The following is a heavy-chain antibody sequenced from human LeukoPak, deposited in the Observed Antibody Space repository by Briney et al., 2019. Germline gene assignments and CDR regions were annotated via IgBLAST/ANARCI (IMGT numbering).Heavy chain of an antibody. D-gene: IGHD3-22*01. V-gene: IGHV4-30-2*01. CDR1: GVSISSGSYS. CDR3: ARSSLLQGVDY. J-gene: IGHJ4*02. CDR2: IYQSGST. Sequence: PSETLSLTCAVSGVSISSGSYSWTWIRPPPGKGLEWLGYIYQSGSTYYNPSLNSRLTMSVDRSRNQFSLKLTSVTAADTAVYYCARSSLLQGVDYWGQGTLVTVAS.